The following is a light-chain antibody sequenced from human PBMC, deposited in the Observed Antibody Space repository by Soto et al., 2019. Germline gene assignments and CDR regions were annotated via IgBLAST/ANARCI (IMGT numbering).Light chain of an antibody. Sequence: QSVLTQPPSASGTPGQRVTISCSRSSSTIGSNTVNWYQQLPGTAPKLLIYSDNQRPSGVPDRFSGSKSGTSASLTISGLQSEDKADYYCAAWDDSLNGVVFGGGTKLTVL. CDR1: SSTIGSNT. V-gene: IGLV1-44*01. CDR3: AAWDDSLNGVV. J-gene: IGLJ2*01. CDR2: SDN.